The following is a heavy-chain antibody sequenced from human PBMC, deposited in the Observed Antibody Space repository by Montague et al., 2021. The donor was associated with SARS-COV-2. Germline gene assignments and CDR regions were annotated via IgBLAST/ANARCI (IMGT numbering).Heavy chain of an antibody. CDR1: GDSVSSNIAA. V-gene: IGHV6-1*01. J-gene: IGHJ4*02. CDR2: TYYRSKWYN. Sequence: CAIPGDSVSSNIAAWNWIRQSPSRGLEWLGRTYYRSKWYNDYAVSVRGRITISPDTSKNQFSLQLNSVTPEDTAVYYCTQERGPGRTTWHYFDYWGQGTLVTVSS. CDR3: TQERGPGRTTWHYFDY. D-gene: IGHD1-14*01.